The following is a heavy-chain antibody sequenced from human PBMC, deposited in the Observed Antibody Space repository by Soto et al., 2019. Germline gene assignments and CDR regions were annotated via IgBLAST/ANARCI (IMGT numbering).Heavy chain of an antibody. V-gene: IGHV3-30-3*01. D-gene: IGHD6-19*01. CDR3: ARDNSPYSSGWHNRHFDY. CDR1: GFTFSSYA. CDR2: ISYDGSNK. J-gene: IGHJ4*02. Sequence: QVQLVEXGGGVVQPGRSLXXSCAASGFTFSSYAMHWVRQAPGKGLEWVAVISYDGSNKYYADSVKGRFTISRDNSKNTLYLKMNSLRAEDTAVYYCARDNSPYSSGWHNRHFDYWGQGTLVTVSS.